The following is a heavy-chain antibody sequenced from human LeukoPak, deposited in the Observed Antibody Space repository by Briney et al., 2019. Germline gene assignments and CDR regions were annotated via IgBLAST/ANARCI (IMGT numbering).Heavy chain of an antibody. Sequence: PGGSLRLSCADSGFTFSSYAMHWVRQAPGKGLEWVAVISYDGSNEYYADSVKGRFTISRDNSKNTLYLQMNSLRAEDTAVYYCARAVAVVAAAHDFWGQGTLVTVSS. D-gene: IGHD2-15*01. V-gene: IGHV3-30-3*01. J-gene: IGHJ4*02. CDR1: GFTFSSYA. CDR2: ISYDGSNE. CDR3: ARAVAVVAAAHDF.